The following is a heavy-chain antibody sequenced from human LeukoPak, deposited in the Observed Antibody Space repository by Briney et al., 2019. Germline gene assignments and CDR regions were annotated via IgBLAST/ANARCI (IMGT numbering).Heavy chain of an antibody. D-gene: IGHD6-19*01. Sequence: GGSLRLSCAASGFTFGSYWMSWVRQAPGKGLEWVANIKQDGSESYYVDSVKGRFTISRDNAKNSLYLQMNSLRAEDTAVYYCARGWLVPDFWGQGTLVTVSS. CDR1: GFTFGSYW. CDR3: ARGWLVPDF. V-gene: IGHV3-7*01. CDR2: IKQDGSES. J-gene: IGHJ4*02.